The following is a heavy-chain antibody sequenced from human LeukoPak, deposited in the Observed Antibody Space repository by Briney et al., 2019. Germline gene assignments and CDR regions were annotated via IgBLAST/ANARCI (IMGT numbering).Heavy chain of an antibody. J-gene: IGHJ3*02. CDR3: ARAYCSSTSCYTGWGGDAFDI. CDR1: GGSISSGGYY. Sequence: SETLSLTCTVSGGSISSGGYYWSWIRQHPGKGLEWIGYIYYSGSTYYNPSLKSRVTISVDTSKNQFSLKLSSVTAADTAVYYCARAYCSSTSCYTGWGGDAFDIWGQGTMVTVSS. D-gene: IGHD2-2*02. V-gene: IGHV4-31*03. CDR2: IYYSGST.